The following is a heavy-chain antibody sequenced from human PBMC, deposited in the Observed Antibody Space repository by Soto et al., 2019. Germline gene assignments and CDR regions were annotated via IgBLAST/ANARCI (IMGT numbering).Heavy chain of an antibody. CDR1: GGSISSYY. V-gene: IGHV4-59*08. J-gene: IGHJ6*03. CDR2: IYYSGST. CDR3: ARLWGQYSSSPFYYYYYMDV. Sequence: PSETLSLTCTVSGGSISSYYWSWIRQPPGKGLEWIGYIYYSGSTNYNLSLKSRVTISVDTSKNQFSLKLSSVTAADTAVYYCARLWGQYSSSPFYYYYYMDVWGKGTTVTVSS. D-gene: IGHD6-6*01.